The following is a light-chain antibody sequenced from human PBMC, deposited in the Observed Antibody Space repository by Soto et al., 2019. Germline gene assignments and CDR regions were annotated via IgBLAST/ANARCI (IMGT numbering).Light chain of an antibody. CDR3: QNYNGFPFT. J-gene: IGKJ3*01. V-gene: IGKV1-27*01. CDR1: QGIANY. Sequence: DIQMTQSPSSLAASVGDRVTISCRASQGIANYLAWYQQKPGKVPKLLIFGASTLQSGVSSRFTGSGSGTDFTLTISSLQPDDVATYYCQNYNGFPFTFGPGTKVDIK. CDR2: GAS.